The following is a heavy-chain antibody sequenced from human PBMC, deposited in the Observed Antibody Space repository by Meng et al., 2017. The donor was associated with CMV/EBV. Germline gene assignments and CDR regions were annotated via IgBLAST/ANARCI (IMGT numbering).Heavy chain of an antibody. CDR3: ARHGDTAMVVGIDY. V-gene: IGHV4-4*07. J-gene: IGHJ4*02. D-gene: IGHD5-18*01. Sequence: QGELQESGPGLVKPSETLSLTCTVSGGSISSYYWSWIRQPAGKGLEWIGRIYTSGSTNYNPSLKSRVTMSVDMSKNQFSLKLSSVTAADTAVYYCARHGDTAMVVGIDYWGQGTLVTVSS. CDR1: GGSISSYY. CDR2: IYTSGST.